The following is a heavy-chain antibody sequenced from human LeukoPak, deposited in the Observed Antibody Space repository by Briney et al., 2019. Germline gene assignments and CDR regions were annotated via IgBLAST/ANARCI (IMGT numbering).Heavy chain of an antibody. Sequence: GASVKVSCKASGHTFTSYGISWVRQAPGQGLEWMGWISAYNGNTNYAQKLQGRVTMTTDTSTSTAYMELRSLRSDDTAVYYCARDTGAYGSGSNDAFDIWGQGTMVTVSS. CDR1: GHTFTSYG. J-gene: IGHJ3*02. V-gene: IGHV1-18*01. D-gene: IGHD3-10*01. CDR3: ARDTGAYGSGSNDAFDI. CDR2: ISAYNGNT.